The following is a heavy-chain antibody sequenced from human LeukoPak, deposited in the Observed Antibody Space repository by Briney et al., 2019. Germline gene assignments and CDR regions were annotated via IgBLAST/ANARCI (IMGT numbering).Heavy chain of an antibody. Sequence: SETLSLTCNVSGGSISNYYWNWIRQPAGKGLEWIGEINHSGSTNYNPSLKSRVTISVDTSKNQFSLKLSSVTAADTAVYYCARRLGRYSSSWPRSWFDPWGQGTLVTVSS. D-gene: IGHD6-13*01. CDR3: ARRLGRYSSSWPRSWFDP. V-gene: IGHV4-34*01. J-gene: IGHJ5*02. CDR1: GGSISNYY. CDR2: INHSGST.